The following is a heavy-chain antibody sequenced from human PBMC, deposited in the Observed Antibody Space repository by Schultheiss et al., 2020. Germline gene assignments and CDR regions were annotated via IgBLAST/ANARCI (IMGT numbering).Heavy chain of an antibody. CDR1: GFTFSTYG. Sequence: GGSLRLSGAASGFTFSTYGLSWVRQAPGKGLEWVSAIGAGGSTYYADSVKGRFTISRDNSKNTLYLQMNSLRAEDTAVYYCAKDHRTVFHAFDIWGQGTMVTVSS. CDR3: AKDHRTVFHAFDI. V-gene: IGHV3-23*01. J-gene: IGHJ3*02. CDR2: IGAGGST. D-gene: IGHD4-17*01.